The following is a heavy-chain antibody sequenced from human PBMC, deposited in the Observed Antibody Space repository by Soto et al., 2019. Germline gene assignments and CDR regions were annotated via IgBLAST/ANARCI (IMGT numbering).Heavy chain of an antibody. CDR1: GFTFSNYG. D-gene: IGHD3-10*01. J-gene: IGHJ3*02. CDR2: IWYDGSSE. Sequence: ESGGGVVQPGGSLRLSCAASGFTFSNYGVHWVRQAPGKGLEWVAVIWYDGSSEYYTESVKGRFTISRDNSKNTLYLQMNSLRAEDTAVYYCARVPGSGTYYDNRIANDAFDIWGQGTMVTVSS. V-gene: IGHV3-33*01. CDR3: ARVPGSGTYYDNRIANDAFDI.